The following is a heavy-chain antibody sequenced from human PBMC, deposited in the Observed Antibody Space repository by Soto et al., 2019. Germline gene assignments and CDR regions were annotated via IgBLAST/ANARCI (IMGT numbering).Heavy chain of an antibody. CDR2: IERDDDDK. CDR1: GFSLTSALIC. J-gene: IGHJ6*02. CDR3: ARSIRGPRRFNGMDV. D-gene: IGHD1-20*01. Sequence: SGPTLVNPTETLTLTFTFSGFSLTSALICVSWIRQSPGKALEWLALIERDDDDKYYSTSLKTRLTISKDTRKNQVVLTMANMEPADTATYYCARSIRGPRRFNGMDVWGQGTTVTVSS. V-gene: IGHV2-70*13.